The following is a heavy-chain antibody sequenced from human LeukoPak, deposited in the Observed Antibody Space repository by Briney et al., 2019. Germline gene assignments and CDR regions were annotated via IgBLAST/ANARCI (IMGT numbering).Heavy chain of an antibody. CDR1: GGSISSYY. CDR2: IYYSGST. Sequence: PSETLSLTCTVSGGSISSYYWSWIRQPPGKGLEWIGYIYYSGSTNYNPSLKSRVTISVDTSKNQFSLKLSSVTAADTAVYYCARGQLPSGYFDYWGRGTLVTVSS. V-gene: IGHV4-59*08. J-gene: IGHJ4*02. CDR3: ARGQLPSGYFDY. D-gene: IGHD2-2*01.